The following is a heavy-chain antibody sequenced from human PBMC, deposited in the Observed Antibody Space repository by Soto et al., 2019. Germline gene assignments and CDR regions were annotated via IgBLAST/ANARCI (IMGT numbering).Heavy chain of an antibody. V-gene: IGHV4-30-4*01. CDR2: IYYSGST. CDR3: ARYGYGECNSGSCYSPFDY. CDR1: GRSISSVNYY. J-gene: IGHJ4*02. D-gene: IGHD2-15*01. Sequence: PSETLSLTCTVSGRSISSVNYYWSWIRQPPGKGLEWIGYIYYSGSTYYNPSLRSRVTISVDTSKNQFSLKLSSVTAADTAVYYCARYGYGECNSGSCYSPFDYWGQGTLVNVSS.